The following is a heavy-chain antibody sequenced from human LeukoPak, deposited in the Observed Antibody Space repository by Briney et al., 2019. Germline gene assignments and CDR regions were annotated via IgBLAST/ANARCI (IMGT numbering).Heavy chain of an antibody. V-gene: IGHV1-2*02. CDR2: INPNSGGT. CDR1: GYTFTGYN. D-gene: IGHD5-24*01. Sequence: GASVKVSCKASGYTFTGYNMHWVRQAPGQGLEWMGWINPNSGGTNYAQKFQGRVTMTRDTSITTAYMELSSLTSDDTAVYYCATITRYHSDGYSSHGYNDYWGQGTLVTVSS. CDR3: ATITRYHSDGYSSHGYNDY. J-gene: IGHJ4*02.